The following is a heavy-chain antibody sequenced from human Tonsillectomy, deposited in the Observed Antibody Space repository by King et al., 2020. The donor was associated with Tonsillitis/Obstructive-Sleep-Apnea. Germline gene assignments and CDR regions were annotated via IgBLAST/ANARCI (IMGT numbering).Heavy chain of an antibody. V-gene: IGHV2-5*02. CDR3: VHRRAVHLDYYFTS. CDR2: IYWDDDT. J-gene: IGHJ4*02. CDR1: GFSLSTNGVG. Sequence: ITLKESGPTLVKPTQTLTLTCTFSGFSLSTNGVGVGWIRQPPGKALEWLGLIYWDDDTRYSESLKTRLTITADTSQNHVVLTMTNTDPVDTATYYCVHRRAVHLDYYFTSRGQGTLVTVSS. D-gene: IGHD2-2*03.